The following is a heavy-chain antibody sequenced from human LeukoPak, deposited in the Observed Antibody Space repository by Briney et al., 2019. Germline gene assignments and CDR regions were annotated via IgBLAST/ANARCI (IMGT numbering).Heavy chain of an antibody. CDR3: ARAGCSSTSCSNYYYYYMDV. Sequence: KPSETLSLTCTVSGGSISFYYWTWIRQPPGKGLEWIGYIYYSGSTKYNPSLKSRVTMSVDTSKNQFSLRLSSVTAADTAVYYCARAGCSSTSCSNYYYYYMDVWGKGTTVTVSS. CDR2: IYYSGST. V-gene: IGHV4-59*01. J-gene: IGHJ6*03. D-gene: IGHD2-2*01. CDR1: GGSISFYY.